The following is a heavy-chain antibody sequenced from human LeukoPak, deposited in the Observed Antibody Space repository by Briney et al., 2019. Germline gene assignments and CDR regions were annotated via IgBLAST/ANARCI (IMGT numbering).Heavy chain of an antibody. CDR2: IYPSDSDT. V-gene: IGHV5-51*01. CDR1: GYSFTTSW. D-gene: IGHD6-6*01. J-gene: IGHJ4*02. CDR3: ARHIHRVRYSSSSRFFDY. Sequence: GESLKISCKGSGYSFTTSWIGWVRQMPGKGLEWMGIIYPSDSDTRYSPSFQGQITISADKSISTAYLQWSSLKASDTAMYYCARHIHRVRYSSSSRFFDYWGQGTLVTVSS.